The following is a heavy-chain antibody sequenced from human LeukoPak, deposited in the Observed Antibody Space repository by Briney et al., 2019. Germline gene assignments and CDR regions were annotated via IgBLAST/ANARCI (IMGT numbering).Heavy chain of an antibody. D-gene: IGHD6-6*01. J-gene: IGHJ4*02. CDR2: INPNSGGT. V-gene: IGHV1-2*02. CDR3: ARDGSSSSIDY. CDR1: GYTFTSYG. Sequence: ASVKVSCKASGYTFTSYGISWVRQATGQGLEWMGWINPNSGGTNYAQKFQGRVTMTRDTSISTAYMELSRLRSDDTAVYYCARDGSSSSIDYWGQGTLVTVSS.